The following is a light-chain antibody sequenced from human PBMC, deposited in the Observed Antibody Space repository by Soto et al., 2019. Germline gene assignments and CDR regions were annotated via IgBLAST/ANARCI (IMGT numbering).Light chain of an antibody. CDR3: QQYNNWPKA. J-gene: IGKJ1*01. Sequence: EIVVTQSPATLSLYQGERATLSCMASQSVSSSYLAWYQQKPGQAPRLLIYGASTRATGIPARFSGSGSGTEFTLTISSLQSEDFAVYYCQQYNNWPKAFGQGTKVDIK. V-gene: IGKV3-15*01. CDR1: QSVSSSY. CDR2: GAS.